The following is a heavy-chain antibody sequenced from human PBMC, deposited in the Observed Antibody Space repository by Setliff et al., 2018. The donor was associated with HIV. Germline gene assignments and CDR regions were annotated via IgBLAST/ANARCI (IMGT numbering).Heavy chain of an antibody. CDR3: ARGRHIEATIPLDH. D-gene: IGHD5-12*01. J-gene: IGHJ4*02. CDR2: INDRGNT. V-gene: IGHV4-34*01. CDR1: GGSFSDYY. Sequence: SETLSLTCTVSGGSFSDYYWTWIRQPPNEVLEWIGEINDRGNTNYMPSLRSRVTISVDTSKNQFSLKLTSVTAADSAIYYCARGRHIEATIPLDHWGQGTLVTVSS.